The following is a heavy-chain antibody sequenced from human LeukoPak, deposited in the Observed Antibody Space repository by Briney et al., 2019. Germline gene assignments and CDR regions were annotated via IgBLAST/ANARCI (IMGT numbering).Heavy chain of an antibody. Sequence: ASVKVSCKASGYTFTGYYMHWVRQAPGQGLEWMGWINPNSGGTNYAQKFQGRGTMTRDTSISTAYMELSRLRSDDTAVYHCARSPGRILFVDYWGQGTLVTVSS. CDR1: GYTFTGYY. CDR3: ARSPGRILFVDY. CDR2: INPNSGGT. V-gene: IGHV1-2*02. D-gene: IGHD2/OR15-2a*01. J-gene: IGHJ4*02.